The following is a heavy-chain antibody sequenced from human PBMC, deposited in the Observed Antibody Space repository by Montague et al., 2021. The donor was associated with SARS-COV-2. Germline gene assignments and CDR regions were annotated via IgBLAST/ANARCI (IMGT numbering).Heavy chain of an antibody. V-gene: IGHV4-34*01. Sequence: SETLSLTCVVDGGSFNSYYWSWIRQLPARGLEWIGEIIYRGSTTNYQPLKTRVTISIDTSKNQFSLKLSSVTAAATAVYYCARGQGVDAINGDLNYWGQGTLVTVSS. CDR3: ARGQGVDAINGDLNY. CDR2: IIYRGST. D-gene: IGHD2-15*01. J-gene: IGHJ4*02. CDR1: GGSFNSYY.